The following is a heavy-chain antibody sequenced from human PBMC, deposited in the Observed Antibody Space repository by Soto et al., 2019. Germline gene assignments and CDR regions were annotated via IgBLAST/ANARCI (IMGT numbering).Heavy chain of an antibody. CDR1: GGSISSGGYY. CDR2: IYSSGST. Sequence: SETLSLTCTVSGGSISSGGYYWTWIRQHPGKGLEWIGCIYSSGSTYYNPSLKSRVTISVDTSKNQFSLKLSSVTAADTAVYYCARLGGYYQAFDNWGQGTLVTVSS. CDR3: ARLGGYYQAFDN. V-gene: IGHV4-31*03. J-gene: IGHJ4*02. D-gene: IGHD3-3*01.